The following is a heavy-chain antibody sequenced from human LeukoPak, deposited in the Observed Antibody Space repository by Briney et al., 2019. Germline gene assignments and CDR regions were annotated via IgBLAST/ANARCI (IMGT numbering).Heavy chain of an antibody. J-gene: IGHJ4*02. CDR2: ISSSGSTI. Sequence: PGGSLRLSWAASGXTFSSYEMNWVRQAPGKGLEWVSYISSSGSTIYYADSVKGRFTISRDNAKNSLYLQMNSLRAEDTAVYYCAREEQQLADYWGQGTLVTVSS. CDR3: AREEQQLADY. CDR1: GXTFSSYE. D-gene: IGHD6-13*01. V-gene: IGHV3-48*03.